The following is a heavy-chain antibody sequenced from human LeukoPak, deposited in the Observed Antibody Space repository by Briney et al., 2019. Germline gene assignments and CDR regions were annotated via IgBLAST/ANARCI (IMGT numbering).Heavy chain of an antibody. Sequence: ASVKVSCKASRYTFSNFDINWVRQATGQGLEWMGWMNPNSGNSAYTQNFQGRVTMTRDTSITTAYMELSSLRSEDTAVYYCATATPGGSGKLDDWGQGVLVTVSS. CDR3: ATATPGGSGKLDD. CDR1: RYTFSNFD. D-gene: IGHD3-10*01. V-gene: IGHV1-8*01. J-gene: IGHJ4*02. CDR2: MNPNSGNS.